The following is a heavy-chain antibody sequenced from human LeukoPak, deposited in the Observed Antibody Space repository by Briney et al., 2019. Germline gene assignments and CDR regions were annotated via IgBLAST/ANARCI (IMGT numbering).Heavy chain of an antibody. Sequence: GGSLRLSCVVSGFIFSNYAMTWVRQAPGKGLEWVSVISDSGGSTNYADSVKGRFIISRDNAKNSLYLQMNSLRAEDTAVYYCASGAQSDYWGQGTLVTVSS. V-gene: IGHV3-23*01. CDR1: GFIFSNYA. J-gene: IGHJ4*02. CDR2: ISDSGGST. CDR3: ASGAQSDY. D-gene: IGHD3-10*01.